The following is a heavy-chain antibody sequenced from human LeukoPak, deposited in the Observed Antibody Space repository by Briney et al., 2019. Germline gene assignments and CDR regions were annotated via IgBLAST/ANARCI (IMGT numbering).Heavy chain of an antibody. J-gene: IGHJ4*02. D-gene: IGHD2-2*01. V-gene: IGHV4-31*03. CDR1: GGSISSGGYY. CDR2: IYYSGST. Sequence: SETLSLTCTVSGGSISSGGYYWCWIRQHPGKGLEWIGYIYYSGSTYYNPSLKSRVTISVDTSKNQFSLKLSSVTAADTAVYYCARDGSSCRGVDYWGQGTLVTVSS. CDR3: ARDGSSCRGVDY.